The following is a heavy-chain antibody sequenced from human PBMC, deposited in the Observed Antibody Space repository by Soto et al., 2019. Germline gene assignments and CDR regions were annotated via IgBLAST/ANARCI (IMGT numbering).Heavy chain of an antibody. CDR1: GFTFSSYA. CDR3: AKHRSSGSTPFGI. V-gene: IGHV3-23*01. J-gene: IGHJ3*02. D-gene: IGHD6-19*01. Sequence: AGGSLRLSCAASGFTFSSYAMSWVRQAPGKGLEWVSAISGSGGSTYYADSVKGRFTISRDNSKNTLYLQMNSLRAEDTAVYYCAKHRSSGSTPFGIWGQGTMVTVSS. CDR2: ISGSGGST.